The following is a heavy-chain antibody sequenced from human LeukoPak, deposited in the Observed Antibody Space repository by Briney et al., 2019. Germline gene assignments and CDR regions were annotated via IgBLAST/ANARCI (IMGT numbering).Heavy chain of an antibody. J-gene: IGHJ4*02. CDR2: ISYDGSNK. V-gene: IGHV3-30*04. Sequence: PGGSLRLSCAASGFTFSSYAMHWVRQVPGKGLEWVAVISYDGSNKYYADSVKGRFTISRDNSKNTLYLQMNSLRAEDTAVYYCARGGVVPAAPDYWGQGTLVTVSS. D-gene: IGHD2-2*01. CDR1: GFTFSSYA. CDR3: ARGGVVPAAPDY.